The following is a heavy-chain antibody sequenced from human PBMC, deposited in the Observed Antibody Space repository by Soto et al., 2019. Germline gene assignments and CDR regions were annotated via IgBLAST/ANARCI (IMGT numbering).Heavy chain of an antibody. D-gene: IGHD2-2*02. CDR1: GYSFTSYW. J-gene: IGHJ6*02. V-gene: IGHV5-10-1*01. Sequence: GESLKISCKGSGYSFTSYWISWVRQMPGKGLEWMGRIDPSDSYTNYSPSFQGHVTISADKSISTAYLQWSSLKASDTAMYYCARDLYCSSTSCYTHYYGMDVWGQGTTVTVS. CDR3: ARDLYCSSTSCYTHYYGMDV. CDR2: IDPSDSYT.